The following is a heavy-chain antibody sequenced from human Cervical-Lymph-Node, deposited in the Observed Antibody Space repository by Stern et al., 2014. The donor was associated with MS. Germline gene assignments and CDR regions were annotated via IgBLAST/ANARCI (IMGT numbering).Heavy chain of an antibody. Sequence: EVQLVESGGGLVQPGRSLRLSCAASGFTFEDYDMYWVRQAPGKGLELVSGITWNSGNIGYADSVKGRFTISRDNAKNSLYLQMNSLRAEDTALYYCVRVSGTGWFDPWGQGTLVTVSS. CDR2: ITWNSGNI. CDR1: GFTFEDYD. D-gene: IGHD1/OR15-1a*01. J-gene: IGHJ5*02. CDR3: VRVSGTGWFDP. V-gene: IGHV3-9*01.